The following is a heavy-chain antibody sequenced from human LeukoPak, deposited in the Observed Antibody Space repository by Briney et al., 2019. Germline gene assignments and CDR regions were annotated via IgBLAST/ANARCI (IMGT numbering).Heavy chain of an antibody. V-gene: IGHV3-74*01. J-gene: IGHJ3*02. CDR3: ARGSSGWYLDAFDI. D-gene: IGHD6-19*01. CDR1: GFTFGIYW. Sequence: PGGSLRLSCAASGFTFGIYWMHWVRQAPGKGLVWVSRINSDGSSTSYADSVKGRFTISRDNARNTQYLQMNSLRAEDTAVYYCARGSSGWYLDAFDIWGQGTMVTVSS. CDR2: INSDGSST.